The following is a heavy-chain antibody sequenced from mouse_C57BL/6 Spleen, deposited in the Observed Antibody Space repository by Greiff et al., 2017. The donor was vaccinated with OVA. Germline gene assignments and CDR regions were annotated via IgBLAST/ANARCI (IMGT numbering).Heavy chain of an antibody. V-gene: IGHV1-26*01. CDR3: ARGGYFDY. J-gene: IGHJ2*01. CDR1: GYTFTDYY. CDR2: INPNNGGT. Sequence: EVQLQQSGPELVKPGASVKLSCKASGYTFTDYYMNWVKQSHGKSLEWVGDINPNNGGTSYNQKFKGKATLTVDNSSSTAYMQLRNLTSEDSAVYYCARGGYFDYWGQGTTVTVSS.